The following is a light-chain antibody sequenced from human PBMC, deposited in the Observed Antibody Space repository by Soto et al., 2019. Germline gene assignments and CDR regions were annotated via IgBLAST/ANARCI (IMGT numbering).Light chain of an antibody. Sequence: DIPMTQSPSTLSASVGDRVTITCRASQSISSWLAWYQQKPGKAPKLLIYDASSLEGGVPSRFSGSGSGTDFTLTISSLQPDDFAIYYCQQYNSYWTFGQGTKVEIK. CDR3: QQYNSYWT. V-gene: IGKV1-5*01. CDR1: QSISSW. J-gene: IGKJ1*01. CDR2: DAS.